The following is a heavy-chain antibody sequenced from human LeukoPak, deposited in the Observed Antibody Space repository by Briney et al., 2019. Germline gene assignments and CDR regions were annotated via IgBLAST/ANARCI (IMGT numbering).Heavy chain of an antibody. D-gene: IGHD3-22*01. V-gene: IGHV4-59*01. CDR3: ARAHGHSSGYFDY. CDR1: GGSISSYY. Sequence: PSETLSLTCTVSGGSISSYYWSWIRQPPGKGLEWIGYIYYSGSTNYNPSLKSRVTISVDTSKNRFSLKLSSVTAADTAVYYCARAHGHSSGYFDYWGQGTLVTVSS. J-gene: IGHJ4*02. CDR2: IYYSGST.